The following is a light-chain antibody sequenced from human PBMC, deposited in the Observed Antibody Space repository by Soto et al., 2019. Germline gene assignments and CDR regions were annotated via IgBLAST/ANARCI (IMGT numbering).Light chain of an antibody. CDR3: QQRSKWPLT. CDR1: QSVTSN. Sequence: EIVLTQSSATLSLSPGERATLSCRAIQSVTSNALAWYQQKPGQAPMLLIYGVSSRATGIPDRFSGSGSGTDFTLTISSLEPEDFAVYYCQQRSKWPLTFGGGTKVEIK. CDR2: GVS. V-gene: IGKV3-11*01. J-gene: IGKJ4*02.